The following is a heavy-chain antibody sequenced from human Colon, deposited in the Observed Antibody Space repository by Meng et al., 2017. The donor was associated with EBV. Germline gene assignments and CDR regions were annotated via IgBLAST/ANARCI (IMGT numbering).Heavy chain of an antibody. J-gene: IGHJ1*01. CDR2: FDPEDGEA. D-gene: IGHD6-13*01. V-gene: IGHV1-24*01. CDR1: GGSIRND. CDR3: AIGSHWYGYFHH. Sequence: QVQLQESGPGLVKPSGTLSLTCDVSGGSIRNDQWWSWVRQAPGKGLEWMGGFDPEDGEAIYAQKLQGRVTMTEDTSTDTVYMELSSLRSEDTAVYYCAIGSHWYGYFHHWGQGTLVTVS.